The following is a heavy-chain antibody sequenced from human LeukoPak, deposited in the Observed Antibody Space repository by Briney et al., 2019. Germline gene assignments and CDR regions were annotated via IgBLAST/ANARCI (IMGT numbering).Heavy chain of an antibody. Sequence: SETLSLTCSVSGGSIVSSTFYWGWVRQPPGKGLEWIGIIHHSGSTYYNSSLKSRVTISVDTSKNTLSLKLNSVTAADTAVYYCAREWRVLRYFDWLPNWFDPWGQGTLVTVSS. CDR3: AREWRVLRYFDWLPNWFDP. D-gene: IGHD3-9*01. CDR1: GGSIVSSTFY. CDR2: IHHSGST. V-gene: IGHV4-39*07. J-gene: IGHJ5*02.